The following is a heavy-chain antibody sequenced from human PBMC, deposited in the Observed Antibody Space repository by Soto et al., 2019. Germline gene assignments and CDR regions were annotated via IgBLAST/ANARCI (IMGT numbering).Heavy chain of an antibody. CDR1: GIFFSSYG. CDR2: ISHDGSGA. D-gene: IGHD2-2*01. Sequence: QGQLVESGGGVVQPGTSLRLSCAVSGIFFSSYGMHWVCQAPGKGLEWVALISHDGSGAFYADSVRGRFTISRDNSRDRLFLQRGGRRFEARAFYSCMPPGSPAHSDYGGQGPLVTVSP. CDR3: MPPGSPAHSDY. J-gene: IGHJ4*02. V-gene: IGHV3-30*03.